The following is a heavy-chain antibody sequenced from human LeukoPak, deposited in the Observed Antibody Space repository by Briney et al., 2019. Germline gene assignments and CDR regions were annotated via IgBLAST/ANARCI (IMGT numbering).Heavy chain of an antibody. CDR2: IIPILGIA. CDR1: GGTFSSYA. V-gene: IGHV1-69*04. J-gene: IGHJ4*02. Sequence: SVKVSCKASGGTFSSYAISWVRQAPGQGLEWMGRIIPILGIANYAQKFQGRVTITADKSTSTAYMELSSLRSEDTAVYYCARIGRWGTQVDYWGQGTLVTVSS. D-gene: IGHD3-16*01. CDR3: ARIGRWGTQVDY.